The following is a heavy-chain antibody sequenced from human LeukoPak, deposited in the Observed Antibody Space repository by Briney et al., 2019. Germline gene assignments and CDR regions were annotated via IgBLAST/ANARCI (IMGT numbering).Heavy chain of an antibody. Sequence: GGSLRLSCAASGFTFNDYYMSWIRQAPGKGLEWLSYINIGGTNTHYADSVKGRFTISRDNAKKSLYLEMNNLRAEDTAAYYCATDGAGFDTWGQGVLVTVSS. CDR1: GFTFNDYY. J-gene: IGHJ5*02. CDR2: INIGGTNT. V-gene: IGHV3-11*01. CDR3: ATDGAGFDT.